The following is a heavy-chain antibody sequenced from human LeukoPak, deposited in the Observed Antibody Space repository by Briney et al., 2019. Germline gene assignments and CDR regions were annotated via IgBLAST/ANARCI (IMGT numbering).Heavy chain of an antibody. J-gene: IGHJ4*02. D-gene: IGHD6-19*01. Sequence: GGSLRLSCAASGFTFSSYAMNWVRQAPGKGLEWVSAITGSGGGTFYADSVKGRFTISRDNSKNTLYLQMNSLRAGDTALYYCASGNSSAWWGDGAYWGQGTLVTVSS. V-gene: IGHV3-23*01. CDR3: ASGNSSAWWGDGAY. CDR2: ITGSGGGT. CDR1: GFTFSSYA.